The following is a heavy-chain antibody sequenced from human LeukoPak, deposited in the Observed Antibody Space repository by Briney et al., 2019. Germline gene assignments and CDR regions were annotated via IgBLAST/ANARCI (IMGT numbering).Heavy chain of an antibody. CDR3: ARRGGSRSSTSCFNWFDP. J-gene: IGHJ5*02. CDR2: IKHSGST. Sequence: PSETLSLTCAVYGGSFSGYYWSWIRQPPGKGLEWIGEIKHSGSTNYNPSLKSRVTISVDTSKNQFSLKLSSVTAADTAVYYCARRGGSRSSTSCFNWFDPWGQGSLVIVSS. D-gene: IGHD2-2*01. CDR1: GGSFSGYY. V-gene: IGHV4-34*01.